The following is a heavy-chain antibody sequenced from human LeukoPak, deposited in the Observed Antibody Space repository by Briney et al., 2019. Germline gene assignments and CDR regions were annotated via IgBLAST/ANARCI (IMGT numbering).Heavy chain of an antibody. J-gene: IGHJ4*02. V-gene: IGHV4-61*01. CDR1: GGSVSSNTYR. Sequence: PSETLSLTCTVSGGSVSSNTYRWSWIRQPPGKGLEWIGYIYYIGNTNYNPSLKSRATISIDTSKNQFSLKLSSATAADTAVYYCARFRGSGWYYFDYWGQGTPVSVSS. D-gene: IGHD6-19*01. CDR3: ARFRGSGWYYFDY. CDR2: IYYIGNT.